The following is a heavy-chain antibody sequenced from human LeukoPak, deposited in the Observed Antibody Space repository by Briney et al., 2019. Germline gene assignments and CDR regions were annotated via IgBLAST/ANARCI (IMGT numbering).Heavy chain of an antibody. CDR1: GFTFDSYA. Sequence: GGSLRLSCAASGFTFDSYAMTWVRQTPGKGLEWVSGIVASGDRTYYAESVKGRFTISRDNSKNTVHLQMTTLRVDDTAVYYCAKDPPSYSWNYIKYFDSWGQGTLVTVSS. CDR2: IVASGDRT. CDR3: AKDPPSYSWNYIKYFDS. D-gene: IGHD1-1*01. J-gene: IGHJ4*02. V-gene: IGHV3-23*01.